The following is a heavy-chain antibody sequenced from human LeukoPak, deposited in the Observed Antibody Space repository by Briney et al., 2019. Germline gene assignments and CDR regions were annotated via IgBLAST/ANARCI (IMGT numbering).Heavy chain of an antibody. V-gene: IGHV5-51*01. J-gene: IGHJ4*02. D-gene: IGHD2-2*01. CDR3: ARQNYCSSTSCYFFDY. CDR2: NYPGDSDT. CDR1: GYSFTSYW. Sequence: GESLKISCKGSGYSFTSYWIGWVRQMPGKGLEWMGINYPGDSDTRYSPSFQGQVTISADKSISTAYLQWSSLKASDTAMYYCARQNYCSSTSCYFFDYWGQGTLVTVSS.